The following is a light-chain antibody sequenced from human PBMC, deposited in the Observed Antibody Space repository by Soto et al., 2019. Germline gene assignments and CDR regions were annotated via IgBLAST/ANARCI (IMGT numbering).Light chain of an antibody. V-gene: IGKV1-5*01. CDR1: QSISNW. J-gene: IGKJ1*01. CDR2: AAS. CDR3: QQYSSYWT. Sequence: DIQMTQSPSTLSASVGDRVTITCRASQSISNWLAWYQQKPGKAPKLLIYAASSLQSGVPSRFSGSGSGTEFTLTISSLQPDDFATYYCQQYSSYWTFGQGTKVDIK.